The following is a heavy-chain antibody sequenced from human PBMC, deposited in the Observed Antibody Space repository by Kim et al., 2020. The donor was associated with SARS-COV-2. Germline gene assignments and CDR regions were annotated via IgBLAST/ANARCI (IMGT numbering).Heavy chain of an antibody. CDR3: AIAADNGWFDP. CDR2: T. Sequence: TIYAQKFQGSVTMTEDTSTHTAYMELSSLRSEDTAVYYCAIAADNGWFDPWGQGTLVTVSS. D-gene: IGHD2-8*01. V-gene: IGHV1-24*01. J-gene: IGHJ5*02.